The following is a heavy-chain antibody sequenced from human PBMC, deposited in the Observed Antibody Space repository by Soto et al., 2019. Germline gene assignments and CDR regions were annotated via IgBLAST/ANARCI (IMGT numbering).Heavy chain of an antibody. D-gene: IGHD1-26*01. CDR2: IIPIFGTV. CDR1: GGTFSSHA. J-gene: IGHJ3*02. Sequence: QVQLVQSGAEVKKPGSSVKVSCKASGGTFSSHAISWVRQAPGQRLEWMGGIIPIFGTVNYAQKFQGRVTITADESTSTAYMQLSSLRSEDTAVYYCARVVGATTAVAFDIWGQGTMVTVSS. CDR3: ARVVGATTAVAFDI. V-gene: IGHV1-69*01.